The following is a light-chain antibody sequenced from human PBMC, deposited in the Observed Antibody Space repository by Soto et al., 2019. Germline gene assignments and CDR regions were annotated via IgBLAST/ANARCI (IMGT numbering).Light chain of an antibody. CDR3: QQYYTTPFT. J-gene: IGKJ3*01. Sequence: DIVMTQSPDSLAVSLGERATINCKSSQSVLYSSNNKNYLAWYQQKPGQPPKLLIYWASTRQSGVPARFSGSGSGTDFTLTISSLQAEDVAVYNCQQYYTTPFTFGPGTKVDIK. V-gene: IGKV4-1*01. CDR1: QSVLYSSNNKNY. CDR2: WAS.